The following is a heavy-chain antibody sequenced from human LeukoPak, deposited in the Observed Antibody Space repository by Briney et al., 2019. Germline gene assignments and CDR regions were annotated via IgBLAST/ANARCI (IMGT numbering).Heavy chain of an antibody. J-gene: IGHJ4*02. CDR1: GFTFSSYG. V-gene: IGHV3-30*18. CDR2: ISYDGSNK. Sequence: GGSLRLSCAASGFTFSSYGMHWVRQAPGKGLEWVAVISYDGSNKYYADSVKGRFTISRDNSKNTLYLQMNSLRAEDTAVYYCAKAGEIATIGYWGQGTLVTVSS. CDR3: AKAGEIATIGY. D-gene: IGHD5-24*01.